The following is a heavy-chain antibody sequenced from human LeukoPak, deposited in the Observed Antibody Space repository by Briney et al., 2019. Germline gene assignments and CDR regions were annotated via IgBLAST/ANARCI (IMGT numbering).Heavy chain of an antibody. Sequence: ASVKVSCKASGYSFTSYGISWVRQAPGQGLEWMGWISAYNGNTNYAQKLQGRVTMTTDTSTSTAYMELRSLRSDDTAVYYCARDRDKSGVAAADYWGQGTLVTVSS. CDR2: ISAYNGNT. CDR3: ARDRDKSGVAAADY. D-gene: IGHD6-13*01. CDR1: GYSFTSYG. J-gene: IGHJ4*02. V-gene: IGHV1-18*01.